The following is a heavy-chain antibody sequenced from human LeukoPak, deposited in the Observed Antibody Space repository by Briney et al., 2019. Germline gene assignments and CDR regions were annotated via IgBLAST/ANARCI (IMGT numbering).Heavy chain of an antibody. Sequence: GGSLRLSCAASGFTFSSYGMHWVRQAPGKGLEWVAVISYDGSNKYYADSVKGRFTVSRDNSKNTLYLQMKSLRAEDTAVYYCAKGGGYEAQYYYYYLDVWGKGTTVTISS. V-gene: IGHV3-30*18. D-gene: IGHD5-12*01. CDR1: GFTFSSYG. J-gene: IGHJ6*03. CDR2: ISYDGSNK. CDR3: AKGGGYEAQYYYYYLDV.